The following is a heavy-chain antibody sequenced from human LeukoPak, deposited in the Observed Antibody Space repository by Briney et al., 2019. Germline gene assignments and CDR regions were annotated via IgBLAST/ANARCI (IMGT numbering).Heavy chain of an antibody. D-gene: IGHD6-19*01. J-gene: IGHJ4*02. CDR2: IYTSGST. CDR3: ARVGSSGRDY. Sequence: PSQTLSLTCTVSGGSISSGSYYWSWIRQPAGKGLEWIGRIYTSGSTNYNPSLKSRVTISVDTSKNQFSLKLSSVTAADTAVYYCARVGSSGRDYWGQGTLVTVSS. CDR1: GGSISSGSYY. V-gene: IGHV4-61*02.